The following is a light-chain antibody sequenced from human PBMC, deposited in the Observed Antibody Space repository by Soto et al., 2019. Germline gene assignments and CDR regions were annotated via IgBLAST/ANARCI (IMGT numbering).Light chain of an antibody. CDR3: NSYATSGVSS. V-gene: IGLV2-14*01. CDR1: SSDIGSFDY. CDR2: EVS. Sequence: HSALTQPASVSGSPGQSITLSCTGSSSDIGSFDYVSWYQQYPGKAPNLMIYEVSSRPSGVSHRFSGSKSGNTAYLTISGLQAEDEADYYCNSYATSGVSSFGGGTKLTVL. J-gene: IGLJ2*01.